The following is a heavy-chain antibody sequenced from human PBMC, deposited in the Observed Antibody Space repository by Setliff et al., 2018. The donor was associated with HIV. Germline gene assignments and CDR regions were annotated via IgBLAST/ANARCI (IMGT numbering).Heavy chain of an antibody. V-gene: IGHV4-34*01. J-gene: IGHJ4*02. CDR2: INQNGRT. Sequence: SETLSLTCAIYGGSFSNYYWSWIRHTPGRGLEWIAEINQNGRTNYNPALKSRVLVSLDTSKNQCSLHLVSVTAADTAIYYCATSNSWSCRLNYWGQGTVVTVSS. D-gene: IGHD1-26*01. CDR3: ATSNSWSCRLNY. CDR1: GGSFSNYY.